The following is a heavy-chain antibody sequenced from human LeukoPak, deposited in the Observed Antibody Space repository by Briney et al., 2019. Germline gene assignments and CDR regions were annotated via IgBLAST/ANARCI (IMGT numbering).Heavy chain of an antibody. CDR2: ISYDGSNK. V-gene: IGHV3-30*18. J-gene: IGHJ3*02. CDR3: AKDLRGDPNDAFDI. CDR1: GFTFSSYG. D-gene: IGHD2-21*02. Sequence: GGSLRLSCAASGFTFSSYGMHWVRQAPGKGLEWVAVISYDGSNKYHADSVKGRFTISRDNSKNTLYLQMNSLRAEDTAVYYCAKDLRGDPNDAFDIWGQGTMVTVSS.